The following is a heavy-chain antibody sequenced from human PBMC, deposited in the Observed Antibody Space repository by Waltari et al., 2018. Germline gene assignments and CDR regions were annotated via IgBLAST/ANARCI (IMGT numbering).Heavy chain of an antibody. CDR3: ARQLWSGYFDRCDY. Sequence: QVQLQESGPGLVKPSETLSLTCAVSGDSISNGRYSWAWLRQPPGKGLEWIGTIYYTGSTYYNPSLKSRVTISQHMSTNQFSLKLNSVSAADTAVYYCARQLWSGYFDRCDYWGQGTAVTVSS. D-gene: IGHD3-3*01. V-gene: IGHV4-39*01. J-gene: IGHJ4*02. CDR2: IYYTGST. CDR1: GDSISNGRYS.